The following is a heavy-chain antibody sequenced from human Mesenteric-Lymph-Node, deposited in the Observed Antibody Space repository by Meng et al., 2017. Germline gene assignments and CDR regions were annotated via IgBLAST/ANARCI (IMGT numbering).Heavy chain of an antibody. CDR1: GGSISSGSYY. CDR2: IYTSGIT. Sequence: SETLSLTCTVSGGSISSGSYYRSWIRQPAGKGLEWIGRIYTSGITNYNPSLKSRVTISVDTSKNQFSLKLSSVTAADTAVYYCARAAIITMVRGVMGYFDYWGQGTRVTVSS. V-gene: IGHV4-61*02. D-gene: IGHD3-10*01. CDR3: ARAAIITMVRGVMGYFDY. J-gene: IGHJ4*02.